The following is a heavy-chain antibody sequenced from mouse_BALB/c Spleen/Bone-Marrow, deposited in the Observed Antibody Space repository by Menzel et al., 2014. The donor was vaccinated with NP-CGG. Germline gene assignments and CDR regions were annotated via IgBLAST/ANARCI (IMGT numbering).Heavy chain of an antibody. D-gene: IGHD1-2*01. CDR1: GYTFTDSV. V-gene: IGHV1-77*01. CDR2: IYPGSGST. J-gene: IGHJ3*01. Sequence: VKVVESGPELVKPGASVKMSCKASGYTFTDSVISWVRQRTGQGLEWIGEIYPGSGSTYYNEKFKGKATLTADKSSNTAYMQLSSQTSEDSAVYFCTRAKDDDGKRAWFAYWGQGTLVTVSA. CDR3: TRAKDDDGKRAWFAY.